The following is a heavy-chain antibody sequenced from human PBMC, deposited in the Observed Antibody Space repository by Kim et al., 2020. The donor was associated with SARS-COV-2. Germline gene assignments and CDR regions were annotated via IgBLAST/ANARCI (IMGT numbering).Heavy chain of an antibody. D-gene: IGHD2-15*01. CDR3: ARDSNRGGTFDF. CDR1: GFTFTTYH. CDR2: INRGSYSI. V-gene: IGHV3-48*02. Sequence: GGSLRLSCAASGFTFTTYHMSWVRQPPGKGLEWVSYINRGSYSIYYAASVKGRFTVSRDNAKNSLYLQMSSLIHEDTAIYYCARDSNRGGTFDFWGRGVLVTVSS. J-gene: IGHJ4*02.